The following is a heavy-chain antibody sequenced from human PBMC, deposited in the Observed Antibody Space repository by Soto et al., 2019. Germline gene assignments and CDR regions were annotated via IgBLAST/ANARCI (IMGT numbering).Heavy chain of an antibody. CDR1: SGSIRDDDYY. D-gene: IGHD2-21*02. J-gene: IGHJ5*02. V-gene: IGHV4-30-4*01. CDR3: ARVRTIDRLPGDRYTWFDP. Sequence: SETLSLTCTVSSGSIRDDDYYWSRVRQPPGRGLEWIALVFNGGLTYSNPSLMTRFTMYLDTSKNQFLLNLTSPTAADTAVYFCARVRTIDRLPGDRYTWFDPWGEGILVTVSS. CDR2: VFNGGLT.